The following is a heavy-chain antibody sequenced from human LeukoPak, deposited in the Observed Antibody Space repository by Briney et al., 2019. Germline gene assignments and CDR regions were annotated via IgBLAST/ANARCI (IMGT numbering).Heavy chain of an antibody. J-gene: IGHJ4*02. CDR1: GFTFSSYA. CDR3: AKDVGLTQIDN. Sequence: GRSLRLSCAASGFTFSSYAMHWVRQAPGKGLEWVAVISYDGSNKYYADSVKGRFTISRDNSKNTLYLQMNSLRAEDTAVYYCAKDVGLTQIDNWGQGTLVTVSS. V-gene: IGHV3-30-3*01. CDR2: ISYDGSNK. D-gene: IGHD3-10*01.